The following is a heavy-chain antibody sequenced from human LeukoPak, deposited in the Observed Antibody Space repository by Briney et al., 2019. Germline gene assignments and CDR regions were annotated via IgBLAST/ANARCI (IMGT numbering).Heavy chain of an antibody. D-gene: IGHD3-16*01. CDR1: GFTFSTYV. CDR3: AKTLWGPRSCPDY. CDR2: ISYDGSNK. Sequence: PGGSLRLSCAASGFTFSTYVMHWVRQAPGKGLEWVTVISYDGSNKYYADSVKGRFTISRDNSKNTLYLQMNSLRPEDTAVYYCAKTLWGPRSCPDYWGQGALVTVSS. V-gene: IGHV3-30*18. J-gene: IGHJ4*02.